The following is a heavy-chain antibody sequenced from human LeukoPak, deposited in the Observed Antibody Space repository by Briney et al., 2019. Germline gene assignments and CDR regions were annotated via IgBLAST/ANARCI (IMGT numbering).Heavy chain of an antibody. V-gene: IGHV1-18*01. Sequence: GASVKVSCKATGYTFTRYGISWVRQAPGQGLEWMGWISAYNGNTNYAQKLQGRVTMTTDTSTSTVYMELRSLRSDDTAVYYCAREFRSGSYSEFDSWGQGTLVTVSS. J-gene: IGHJ4*02. CDR3: AREFRSGSYSEFDS. CDR2: ISAYNGNT. D-gene: IGHD1-26*01. CDR1: GYTFTRYG.